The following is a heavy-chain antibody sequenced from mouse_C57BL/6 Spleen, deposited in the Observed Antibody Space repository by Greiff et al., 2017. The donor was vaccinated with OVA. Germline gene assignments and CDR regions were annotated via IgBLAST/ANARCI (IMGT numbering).Heavy chain of an antibody. CDR1: GYTFTDYE. CDR3: TRMGRRGYAMDY. V-gene: IGHV1-15*01. J-gene: IGHJ4*01. Sequence: VQLQQSGAELVRPGASVTLSCKASGYTFTDYEMHWVKQTPVHGLEWIGAIDPETGGTAYNQKFKGKAILTADKSSSTAYMALRSLTSEDSAVYYCTRMGRRGYAMDYWGQGTSVTVSS. CDR2: IDPETGGT.